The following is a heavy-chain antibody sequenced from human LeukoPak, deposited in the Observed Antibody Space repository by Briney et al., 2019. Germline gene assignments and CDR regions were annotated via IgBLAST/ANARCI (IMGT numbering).Heavy chain of an antibody. V-gene: IGHV4-61*02. CDR2: IYTSGST. J-gene: IGHJ4*02. CDR3: ARDEDYYSSGSDYNPPPY. D-gene: IGHD3-10*01. Sequence: SETLSLTCTVSGGSISSGSYYWSWIRQPAGKGLEWIGRIYTSGSTNYNPSLKSRVTISVDTSKNQFSLKLSSVTAADTAVYYCARDEDYYSSGSDYNPPPYWGQGTLVTVSS. CDR1: GGSISSGSYY.